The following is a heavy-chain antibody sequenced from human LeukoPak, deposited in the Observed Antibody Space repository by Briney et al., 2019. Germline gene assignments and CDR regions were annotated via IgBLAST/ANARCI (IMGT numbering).Heavy chain of an antibody. Sequence: PGGSLRLSCAASGFTFSSYAMSWVRQAPGKGLEWVSAISGSGGSTYYADSVKGRFTISRDNSKSTLYLQVNSLRAEDTAVYYCAKEIYFDSGSYPDYWGQGSLVTVSS. CDR3: AKEIYFDSGSYPDY. CDR1: GFTFSSYA. CDR2: ISGSGGST. D-gene: IGHD3-10*01. J-gene: IGHJ4*02. V-gene: IGHV3-23*01.